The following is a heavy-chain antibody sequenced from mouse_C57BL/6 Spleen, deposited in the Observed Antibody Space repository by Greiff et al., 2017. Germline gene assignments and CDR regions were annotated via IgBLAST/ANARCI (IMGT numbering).Heavy chain of an antibody. J-gene: IGHJ2*01. Sequence: EVQLQQSGPELVKPGASVKISCKASGYTFTDYYMNWVKQSHGKSLEWIGDINPNNGGTSYNQKFKGKATLTVDKSSSTAYMELRSLTSEGSAVYYCARNSYYGYWGQGTTLTVSS. CDR1: GYTFTDYY. CDR3: ARNSYYGY. V-gene: IGHV1-26*01. CDR2: INPNNGGT.